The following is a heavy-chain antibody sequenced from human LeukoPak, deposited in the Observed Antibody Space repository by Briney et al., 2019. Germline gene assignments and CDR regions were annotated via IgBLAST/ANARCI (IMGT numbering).Heavy chain of an antibody. CDR1: GITLSNYG. J-gene: IGHJ4*02. V-gene: IGHV3-23*01. Sequence: GGSLRLSCVVSGITLSNYGMSWVRQAPGKGLEWVSGISERGGSTNYADSVKGRFTISRDTSKNTVYLQMNSLRVEDTAVYFCAKRGIVIRAVIIIGFHKEAYYFDYWGQGILVTVSS. CDR2: ISERGGST. D-gene: IGHD3-10*01. CDR3: AKRGIVIRAVIIIGFHKEAYYFDY.